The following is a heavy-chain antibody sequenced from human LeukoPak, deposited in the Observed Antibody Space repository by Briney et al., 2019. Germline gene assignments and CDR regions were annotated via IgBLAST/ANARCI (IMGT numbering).Heavy chain of an antibody. J-gene: IGHJ5*02. CDR3: ARGWDYYYDSSGSNWFDP. CDR1: GGSFSGYY. CDR2: INHSGST. Sequence: SETLSLTCAVYGGSFSGYYWSWIRQPPGNGLEWIGEINHSGSTNYNPSLKSRVTISVDTSKNQFSLKLSSVTAADTAVYYCARGWDYYYDSSGSNWFDPWGQGTLVTVSS. V-gene: IGHV4-34*01. D-gene: IGHD3-22*01.